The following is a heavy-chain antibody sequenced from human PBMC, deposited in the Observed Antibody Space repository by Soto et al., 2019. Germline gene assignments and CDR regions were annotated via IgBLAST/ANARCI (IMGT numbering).Heavy chain of an antibody. J-gene: IGHJ6*02. CDR2: NKPSGGST. Sequence: ASVEGSCKASGYTLTSYCIHWGGQAPGQGVEREGKNKPSGGSTSYAQKFQGRVTMTRDTSTSTVYMELSSLRSEDTAVYYCASDSYYDFWSGYYNDTGPYYYYGMDVWGQGTTVTVSS. V-gene: IGHV1-46*01. CDR3: ASDSYYDFWSGYYNDTGPYYYYGMDV. D-gene: IGHD3-3*01. CDR1: GYTLTSYC.